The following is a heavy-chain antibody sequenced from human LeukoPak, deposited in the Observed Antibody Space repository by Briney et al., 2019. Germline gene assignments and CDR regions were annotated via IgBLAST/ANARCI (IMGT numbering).Heavy chain of an antibody. V-gene: IGHV4-31*03. CDR2: IYYSGST. CDR3: ARDRCSSTSCYYDY. CDR1: GGSISSGGYY. Sequence: SETLSFTCTVSGGSISSGGYYWSWIRQHPGKGLEWIGYIYYSGSTYYNPSLKSRVTISVDTSKNQFSLKLSSVTAADTAVYYCARDRCSSTSCYYDYWGQGTLVTVSS. D-gene: IGHD2-2*01. J-gene: IGHJ4*02.